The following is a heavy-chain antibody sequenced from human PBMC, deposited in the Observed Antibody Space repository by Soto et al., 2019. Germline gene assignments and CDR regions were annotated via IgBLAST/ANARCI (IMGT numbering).Heavy chain of an antibody. CDR1: GGSINSNRW. J-gene: IGHJ5*02. Sequence: QVKLQESGPGLVKPSGTLSLTCAVSGGSINSNRWWTWVRQAPGKGLEWIGEIHDGGTTNYNLSLKSRVTLSIDESKIQFSLDMKSVIAADTAVYYCAGQWAAGYGAFDPWGQGILVPVSS. CDR2: IHDGGTT. D-gene: IGHD3-9*01. CDR3: AGQWAAGYGAFDP. V-gene: IGHV4-4*02.